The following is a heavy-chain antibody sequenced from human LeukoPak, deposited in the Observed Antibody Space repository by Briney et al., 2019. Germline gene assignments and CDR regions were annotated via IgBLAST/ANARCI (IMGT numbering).Heavy chain of an antibody. D-gene: IGHD2-2*01. CDR2: IYPGYPDP. V-gene: IGHV5-51*01. CDR3: ARRKHQRPPHAFDI. Sequence: GESLKISCKGSGYSFTSYWIGWVRQMPGKCLEGMGIIYPGYPDPRYSPSFQSQVTISAAKSISTAYLQWSSLKASDTAIYYCARRKHQRPPHAFDIWGQGTMVTVSS. CDR1: GYSFTSYW. J-gene: IGHJ3*02.